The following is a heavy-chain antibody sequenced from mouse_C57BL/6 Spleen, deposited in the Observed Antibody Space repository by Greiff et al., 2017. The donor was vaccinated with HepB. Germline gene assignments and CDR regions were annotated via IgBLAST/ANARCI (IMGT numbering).Heavy chain of an antibody. Sequence: LKQSGAELVRPGSSVKLSCQDSYFAFMASAMHWVKQRPGHGLEWIGSFTMYSDATEYSENFKGKATLTANTSSSPAYMELSSLTSEDSAVYYCARSGSNYNYYAMEDWGQGTTVTVSS. CDR1: YFAFMASA. V-gene: IGHV1-49*01. J-gene: IGHJ4*01. CDR2: FTMYSDAT. D-gene: IGHD2-5*01. CDR3: ARSGSNYNYYAMED.